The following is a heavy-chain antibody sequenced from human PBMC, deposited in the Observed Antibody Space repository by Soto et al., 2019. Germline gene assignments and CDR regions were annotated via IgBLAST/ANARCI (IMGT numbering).Heavy chain of an antibody. J-gene: IGHJ4*02. Sequence: SETLSLTCSVSGGSISGSYWSWVRQSPGKGLEWLGYVYYTGSTNYSPSLRSRVSISVDTSKNEFSLRLSSVTAADTAVYFCARSVAVPGAHIDYWGQGTQITVSS. CDR2: VYYTGST. CDR1: GGSISGSY. CDR3: ARSVAVPGAHIDY. V-gene: IGHV4-59*01. D-gene: IGHD6-19*01.